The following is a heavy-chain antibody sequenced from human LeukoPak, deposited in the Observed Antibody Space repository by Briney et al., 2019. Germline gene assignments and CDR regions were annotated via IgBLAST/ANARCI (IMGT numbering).Heavy chain of an antibody. D-gene: IGHD2-15*01. CDR1: GYSISGGCY. V-gene: IGHV4-38-2*01. CDR2: MYHSGKI. J-gene: IGHJ5*02. CDR3: ARSVRCSGDNCNFTWFDP. Sequence: AETLSLTCDVSGYSISGGCYWGWIRQPPGKGLEWLGFMYHSGKIYYTPSLKSRVTMSVDTSKNQFSLYLSSVTVADTAVYYCARSVRCSGDNCNFTWFDPWGQGALVTVSS.